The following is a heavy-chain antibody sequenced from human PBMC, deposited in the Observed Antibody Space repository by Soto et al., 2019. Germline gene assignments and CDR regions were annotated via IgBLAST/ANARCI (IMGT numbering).Heavy chain of an antibody. CDR2: INEDGSVK. V-gene: IGHV3-7*01. Sequence: PGGSLRLSCVDSGFTFSDSWMAWVRQVPGRGLERVANINEDGSVKNYVDSVRGRLTVSRDNAKSSLYLQMNSLRVDETALYYCRRDRAYNRFDFWGQGTLGTVSS. CDR3: RRDRAYNRFDF. D-gene: IGHD1-1*01. CDR1: GFTFSDSW. J-gene: IGHJ4*02.